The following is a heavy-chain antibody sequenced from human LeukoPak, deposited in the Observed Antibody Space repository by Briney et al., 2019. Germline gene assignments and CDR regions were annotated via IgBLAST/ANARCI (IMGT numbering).Heavy chain of an antibody. D-gene: IGHD2-2*01. Sequence: SQTLSLTCAVSDGSISSGGYSWSWIRQPPGKGLVWIGYIYHSGSTYYNPSLKSRVTISVDRSKNQFSLKLSSVTAADTAVYYCARAGYCSSTSCLDAFDIWGQGTMVTVSS. V-gene: IGHV4-30-2*01. CDR1: DGSISSGGYS. CDR2: IYHSGST. J-gene: IGHJ3*02. CDR3: ARAGYCSSTSCLDAFDI.